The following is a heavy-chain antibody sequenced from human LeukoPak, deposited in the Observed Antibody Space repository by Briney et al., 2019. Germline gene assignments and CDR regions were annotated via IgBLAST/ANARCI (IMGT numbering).Heavy chain of an antibody. Sequence: PGGSLRLSCAASGFTFSSYSMNWVRQAPGKGLEWVSYISSSSSTIYYADSVKGRLTISRDNAKNSLYLQMNSLRAEDTAVYYCARVYDFWSGSNWFDPWGQGTLVTVSS. CDR1: GFTFSSYS. D-gene: IGHD3-3*01. J-gene: IGHJ5*02. V-gene: IGHV3-48*01. CDR2: ISSSSSTI. CDR3: ARVYDFWSGSNWFDP.